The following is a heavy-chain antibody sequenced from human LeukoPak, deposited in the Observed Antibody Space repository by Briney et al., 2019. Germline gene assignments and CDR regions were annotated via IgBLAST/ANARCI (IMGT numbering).Heavy chain of an antibody. D-gene: IGHD2-15*01. CDR2: MNPNSGNT. J-gene: IGHJ5*02. CDR3: AGAIGYCSGGSCHGGYWFDP. V-gene: IGHV1-8*01. Sequence: EASVKLSCKASGYTFTSYDINWVRQATGQGLEWMGWMNPNSGNTGSAQKFQGRVTMTRNTSISTAYMELSSLRSEDTAVYYCAGAIGYCSGGSCHGGYWFDPWGQGTLVTVSS. CDR1: GYTFTSYD.